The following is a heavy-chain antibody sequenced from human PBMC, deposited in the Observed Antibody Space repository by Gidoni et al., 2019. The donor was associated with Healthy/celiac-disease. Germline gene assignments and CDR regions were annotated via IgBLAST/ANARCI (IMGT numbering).Heavy chain of an antibody. CDR1: GGSSSSGGYY. Sequence: QVQLQASGPGLVKHSQTLSLTCTVSGGSSSSGGYYWRWIRQHPGKCLEWIGYIYYSGRTYYNPSLKSRVTISVDTSKNQFSLKLSSVTAADTAVYYCARDLKLFGELTPWGQGTLVTVSS. CDR3: ARDLKLFGELTP. V-gene: IGHV4-31*03. J-gene: IGHJ5*02. CDR2: IYYSGRT. D-gene: IGHD3-10*02.